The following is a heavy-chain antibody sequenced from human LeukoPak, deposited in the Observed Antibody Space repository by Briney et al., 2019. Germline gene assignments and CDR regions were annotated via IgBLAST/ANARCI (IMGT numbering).Heavy chain of an antibody. D-gene: IGHD6-13*01. CDR3: ARSDKAAAGPFDY. CDR1: GDSISSSTYY. Sequence: PSETLSLTCTVSGDSISSSTYYWGWIRQPPGKGLEWIGTIFYSGSTYYNPSLKRRVTMSVDTSKNQFSLTLSSVTAADTAVYYCARSDKAAAGPFDYWGQGTLVTVSS. J-gene: IGHJ4*02. V-gene: IGHV4-39*01. CDR2: IFYSGST.